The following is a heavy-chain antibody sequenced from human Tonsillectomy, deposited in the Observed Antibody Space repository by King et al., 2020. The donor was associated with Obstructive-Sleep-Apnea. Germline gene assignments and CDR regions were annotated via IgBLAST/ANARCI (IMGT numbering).Heavy chain of an antibody. CDR3: ARGPADCSSTSCSHYYYYYGMDV. J-gene: IGHJ6*02. Sequence: QLVQSGAEVKKPGASVKVSCKASGYTFSNYGIRWVRQAPGQGLEWMGWISAYNGNTNYAQKLQGRVTMTTDTSTNTAYMELRSLRSDDTAVYYCARGPADCSSTSCSHYYYYYGMDVWGQGTTITVSS. D-gene: IGHD2-2*01. CDR2: ISAYNGNT. CDR1: GYTFSNYG. V-gene: IGHV1-18*01.